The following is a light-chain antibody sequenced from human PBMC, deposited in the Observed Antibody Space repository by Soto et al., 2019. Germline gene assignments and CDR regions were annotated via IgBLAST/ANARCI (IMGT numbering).Light chain of an antibody. J-gene: IGKJ1*01. CDR1: QSVNNY. CDR3: QHRSYWPPWT. V-gene: IGKV3-11*01. CDR2: DAS. Sequence: ELVLTQSPDTLRFSPGERATLSCRASQSVNNYLVWYQQKPGQAPRLLIYDASSRATGIPARFSGSGSGTDLTLSISSLEPEDFAIYYCQHRSYWPPWTFGQGTKVDIK.